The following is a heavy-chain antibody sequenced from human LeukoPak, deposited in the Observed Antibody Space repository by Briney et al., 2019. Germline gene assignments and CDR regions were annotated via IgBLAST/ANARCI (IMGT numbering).Heavy chain of an antibody. Sequence: ASVKVSCKASGGTFSSYAISWVRQAPGQGLEWMGRTIPILGIANYAQKFQGRVTITADKSTSTAYMELSSLRSEDTAVYYCASNAGYSSGWYPSPFDYWGQGTLVTVSS. CDR1: GGTFSSYA. J-gene: IGHJ4*02. CDR2: TIPILGIA. D-gene: IGHD6-19*01. CDR3: ASNAGYSSGWYPSPFDY. V-gene: IGHV1-69*04.